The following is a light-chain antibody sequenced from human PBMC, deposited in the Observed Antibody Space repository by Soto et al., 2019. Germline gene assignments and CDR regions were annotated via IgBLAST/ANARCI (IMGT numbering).Light chain of an antibody. CDR1: QSVTSN. V-gene: IGKV3-15*01. CDR2: GAS. CDR3: QQYNYWHPWT. Sequence: EIVMTQSPATLSVSPGERATLSCRASQSVTSNLAWYQQKPGQAPRLLIYGASTRATGIPARFSGSGSGTEFTLTISSLQSEDFAVYYCQQYNYWHPWTFGQGTKVEIK. J-gene: IGKJ1*01.